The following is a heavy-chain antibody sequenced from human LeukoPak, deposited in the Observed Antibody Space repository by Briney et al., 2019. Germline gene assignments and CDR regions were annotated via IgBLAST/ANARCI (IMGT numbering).Heavy chain of an antibody. D-gene: IGHD1-26*01. V-gene: IGHV3-74*01. CDR3: ARGGKWDVTPFDY. CDR1: GSYW. Sequence: PGGSLRLSCAASGSYWMHWVRQVPGKGLVWVSHINSDGSWTSYADSVKGRFTISKDNAKNTVYLQMNSLRAEDTAVYYCARGGKWDVTPFDYWGQGTLVTVSS. CDR2: INSDGSWT. J-gene: IGHJ4*02.